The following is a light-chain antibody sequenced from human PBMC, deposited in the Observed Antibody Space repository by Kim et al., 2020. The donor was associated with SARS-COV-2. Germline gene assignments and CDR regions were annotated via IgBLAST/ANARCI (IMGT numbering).Light chain of an antibody. J-gene: IGLJ3*02. V-gene: IGLV4-60*03. CDR2: LEGSGSY. Sequence: SSVKLTCPLSSGHSRYIIAGHQQQPGKAPRYLMKLEGSGSYNKGSGVPDRFSGSSSGADRYLTISNLQSEDEADYYCETWDSNTWVFGGGTKLTVL. CDR3: ETWDSNTWV. CDR1: SGHSRYI.